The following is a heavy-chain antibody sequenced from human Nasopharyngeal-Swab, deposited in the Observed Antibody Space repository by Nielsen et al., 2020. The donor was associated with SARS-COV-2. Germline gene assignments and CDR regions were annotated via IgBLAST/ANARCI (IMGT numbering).Heavy chain of an antibody. CDR3: ARDRTYDSSGFHSNGGAFDI. D-gene: IGHD3-22*01. CDR2: INPSGGST. CDR1: GYTFTSYY. V-gene: IGHV1-46*01. Sequence: ASVKVSCKASGYTFTSYYMHWVRQAPGQGLEWMGIINPSGGSTSYAQKFQGRVTMTRDTSTSTVYMEPSSLRSEDTAVYYCARDRTYDSSGFHSNGGAFDIWGQGTMVTVSS. J-gene: IGHJ3*02.